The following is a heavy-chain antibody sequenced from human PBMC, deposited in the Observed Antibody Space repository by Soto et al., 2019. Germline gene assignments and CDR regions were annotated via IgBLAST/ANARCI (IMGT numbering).Heavy chain of an antibody. Sequence: EVQLLESGGGLVQPGGSLRLSCAASGFTFSSYAMRWVRQAPGKGLEWVSAISGSGGSTYYADSVKGRFTISRDNSKNTLYLQMSSVRAEDTAVYYCAKGDPTTVAFDYWGQGTLVTVSS. D-gene: IGHD4-17*01. V-gene: IGHV3-23*01. CDR3: AKGDPTTVAFDY. CDR1: GFTFSSYA. CDR2: ISGSGGST. J-gene: IGHJ4*02.